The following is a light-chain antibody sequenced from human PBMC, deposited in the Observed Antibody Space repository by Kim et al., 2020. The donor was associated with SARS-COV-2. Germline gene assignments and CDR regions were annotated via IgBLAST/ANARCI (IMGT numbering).Light chain of an antibody. CDR1: QGIGSW. J-gene: IGKJ4*01. CDR3: QQANSYPLT. V-gene: IGKV1-12*01. Sequence: DIQMTRFPFSGSASVGERVSMTCRASQGIGSWLAWYQQKPGKAPKLLIYPASSLQSGVPSRFSGSGSGTEFTLTISSLQPEDLGIYYCQQANSYPLTFAGGTKVDIK. CDR2: PAS.